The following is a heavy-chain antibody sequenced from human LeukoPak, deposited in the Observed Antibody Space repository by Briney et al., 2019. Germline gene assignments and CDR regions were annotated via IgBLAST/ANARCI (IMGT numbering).Heavy chain of an antibody. D-gene: IGHD3-22*01. CDR2: IYHSGST. CDR1: GGSISSSNW. J-gene: IGHJ4*02. CDR3: ARQERYYDSSGYYSTYFDY. V-gene: IGHV4-4*02. Sequence: SETLSLTCAVSGGSISSSNWWSWVRQPPGKGLEWIGEIYHSGSTNYNPSLKSRVTISVDKSKNQFSLKLSSVTAADTAVYYCARQERYYDSSGYYSTYFDYWGQGTLVTVSS.